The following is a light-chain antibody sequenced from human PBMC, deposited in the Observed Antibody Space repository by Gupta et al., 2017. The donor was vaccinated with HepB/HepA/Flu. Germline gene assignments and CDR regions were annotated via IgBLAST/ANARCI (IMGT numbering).Light chain of an antibody. CDR2: DVN. J-gene: IGLJ2*01. CDR3: SSYTASYSLV. CDR1: SSDVGAYNY. Sequence: QSALTQPAPVSSSPVQSLTTSCCGTSSDVGAYNYVSWYQQNPGKVPKLIVYDVNKRPSGVSNRCSGSKSCDTASLTISGRQAEDEYDYYCSSYTASYSLVFGGGTKLTVL. V-gene: IGLV2-14*01.